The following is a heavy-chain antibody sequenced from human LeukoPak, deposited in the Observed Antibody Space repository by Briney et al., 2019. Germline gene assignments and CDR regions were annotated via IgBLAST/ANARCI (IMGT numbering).Heavy chain of an antibody. V-gene: IGHV3-15*01. D-gene: IGHD3-3*02. CDR3: IAHFPYFYGFDV. CDR2: IKSEGEGATT. CDR1: GFTIGTAW. J-gene: IGHJ6*04. Sequence: GVSLRLSCVSSGFTIGTAWMSWVRQAPGKGLEWLGHIKSEGEGATTDYAAPAKGRFAISRDDSKNMIYLQMSSLKIDDTAIYYCIAHFPYFYGFDVRGKGTTVTVSS.